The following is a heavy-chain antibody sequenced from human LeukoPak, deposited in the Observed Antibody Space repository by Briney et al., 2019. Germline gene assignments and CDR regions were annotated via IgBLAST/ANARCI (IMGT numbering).Heavy chain of an antibody. D-gene: IGHD1-26*01. CDR1: GFTFTNYW. V-gene: IGHV3-74*01. Sequence: GGSLRLSCAASGFTFTNYWMHWVRHAPGGGRVWVSRINSDGSVTRYADSVKGRFTISRDNAKNTVFLQMNSLRTEDTAVYYCARDRGAPDYWGQGTLVTVSS. CDR3: ARDRGAPDY. J-gene: IGHJ4*02. CDR2: INSDGSVT.